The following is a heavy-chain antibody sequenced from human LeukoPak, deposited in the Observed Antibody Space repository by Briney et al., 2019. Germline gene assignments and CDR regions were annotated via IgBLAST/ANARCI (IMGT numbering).Heavy chain of an antibody. CDR2: ISGSGGST. V-gene: IGHV3-23*01. D-gene: IGHD4-4*01. CDR3: ANVKRGLQLLHY. Sequence: GGSLTLSCASSGFTFSSYAMSWVRQPPGKGLEWVSAISGSGGSTYYADSVKGRFTISRDNAKNTLYLQMNSLRAEDTAVYYCANVKRGLQLLHYWGQGTLVTVSS. J-gene: IGHJ4*02. CDR1: GFTFSSYA.